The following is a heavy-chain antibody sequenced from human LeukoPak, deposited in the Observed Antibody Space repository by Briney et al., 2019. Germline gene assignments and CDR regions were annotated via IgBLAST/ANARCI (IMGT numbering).Heavy chain of an antibody. V-gene: IGHV4-59*11. Sequence: SETLSLTCTVSGGSISSHYWSWIRQPPGKGLEWIGYIYYSGSTNYNPSLKSRVTISVDTSKIQFSLKLSSVTAADTAVYYCARSSGGQAIFEVVIHHDYWGQGTLVTVSS. CDR2: IYYSGST. CDR3: ARSSGGQAIFEVVIHHDY. CDR1: GGSISSHY. J-gene: IGHJ4*02. D-gene: IGHD3-3*01.